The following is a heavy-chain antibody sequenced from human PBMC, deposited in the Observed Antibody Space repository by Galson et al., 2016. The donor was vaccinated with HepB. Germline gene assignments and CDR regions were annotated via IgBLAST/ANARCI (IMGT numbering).Heavy chain of an antibody. V-gene: IGHV3-30*18. J-gene: IGHJ4*02. CDR2: ISYDGSNK. Sequence: SLRLSCAASGFTFSHYGMHWVRQAPGKGLEWVAVISYDGSNKYSTESVKGRFTISRDNSKNTLFLQMNSLRVEDTAVYYCAKAPNPGTTLHPLDYWGQGSLVTVST. CDR3: AKAPNPGTTLHPLDY. CDR1: GFTFSHYG. D-gene: IGHD1-7*01.